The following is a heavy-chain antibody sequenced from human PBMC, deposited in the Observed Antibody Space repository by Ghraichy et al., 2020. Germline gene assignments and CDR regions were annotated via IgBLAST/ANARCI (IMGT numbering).Heavy chain of an antibody. V-gene: IGHV3-21*01. D-gene: IGHD3-9*01. CDR2: ISSSSSYI. CDR3: ARDHLPGPLTGYSLPLFYYYYGMDV. Sequence: GGSLRLSCAASGFTFSSYSMNWVRQAPGKGLEWVSSISSSSSYIYYADSVKGRFTISRDNAKNSLYLQMNSLRAEDTAVYYCARDHLPGPLTGYSLPLFYYYYGMDVWGQGTTVTVSS. J-gene: IGHJ6*02. CDR1: GFTFSSYS.